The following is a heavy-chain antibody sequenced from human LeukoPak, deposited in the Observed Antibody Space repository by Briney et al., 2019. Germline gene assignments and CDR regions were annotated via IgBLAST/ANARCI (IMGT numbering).Heavy chain of an antibody. D-gene: IGHD6-19*01. CDR1: GFTFSSYS. Sequence: GGSLRLSCAASGFTFSSYSMKWVRQAPGKGLEWVSSISSSSSYIYYADSVKGRFTISRDNAKNSLYLQMNSLRAEDTAVYYCARSKNDEWAVADYWGQGTLVTVSS. CDR3: ARSKNDEWAVADY. J-gene: IGHJ4*02. V-gene: IGHV3-21*01. CDR2: ISSSSSYI.